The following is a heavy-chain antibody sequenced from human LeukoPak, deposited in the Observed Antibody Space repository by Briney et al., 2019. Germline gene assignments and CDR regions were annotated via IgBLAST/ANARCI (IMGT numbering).Heavy chain of an antibody. Sequence: PGGSLRLSCAASGFTFSSYSMNWVCQAPGKGLEWVSSISSSSSYIYYADSVKGRFTISRDNAKNSLYLQMNSLRAEDTAVYYCARGRWLQARGPSFDYWGQGTLVTVSS. CDR3: ARGRWLQARGPSFDY. J-gene: IGHJ4*02. CDR2: ISSSSSYI. CDR1: GFTFSSYS. D-gene: IGHD5-24*01. V-gene: IGHV3-21*01.